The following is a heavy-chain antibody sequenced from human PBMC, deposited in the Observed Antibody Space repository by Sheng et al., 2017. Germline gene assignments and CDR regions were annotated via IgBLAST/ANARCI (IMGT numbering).Heavy chain of an antibody. D-gene: IGHD2-8*02. J-gene: IGHJ4*02. CDR1: GFTFSSYS. Sequence: DVQLVESGGGLVKPGGSLRLSCAASGFTFSSYSMNWVRQAPGQGLQWISSISSRSTDVFYSDSVKGRFTISRDNAKNSLYLQMNSLRAEDTAVYYCARGTGGWPHDYVGQGTLVTVS. V-gene: IGHV3-21*01. CDR2: ISSRSTDV. CDR3: ARGTGGWPHDY.